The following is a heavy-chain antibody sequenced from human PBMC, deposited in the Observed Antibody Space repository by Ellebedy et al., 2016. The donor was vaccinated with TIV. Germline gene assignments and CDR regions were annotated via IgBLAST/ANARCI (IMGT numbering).Heavy chain of an antibody. CDR1: GYTFANYG. CDR3: ARDWRIAAAAHLDH. Sequence: AASVKVSCKASGYTFANYGITWARQAPGQGLEWMGWISGYNGDAKYAQNFQGRVTVTTDISTGTAYMELRRLRFDDTAVYYCARDWRIAAAAHLDHWGPGTPVTVSS. J-gene: IGHJ4*02. D-gene: IGHD6-13*01. CDR2: ISGYNGDA. V-gene: IGHV1-18*04.